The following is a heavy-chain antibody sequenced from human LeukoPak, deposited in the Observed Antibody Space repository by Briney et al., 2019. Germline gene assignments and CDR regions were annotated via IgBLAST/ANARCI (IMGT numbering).Heavy chain of an antibody. CDR2: ISSSSSYI. V-gene: IGHV3-21*04. J-gene: IGHJ3*02. Sequence: GGSLRLSCAASGFTFSSYSMNWVRQAPGKGLEWVSSISSSSSYIYYADSVKGRFTISRDNSKNTLYLQMNSLRAEDTAVYYCAKDREVTPGFAFDIWGQGTMVTVSS. D-gene: IGHD2-21*02. CDR3: AKDREVTPGFAFDI. CDR1: GFTFSSYS.